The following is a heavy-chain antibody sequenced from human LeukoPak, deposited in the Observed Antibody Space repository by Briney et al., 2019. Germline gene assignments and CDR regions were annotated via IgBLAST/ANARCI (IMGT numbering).Heavy chain of an antibody. V-gene: IGHV3-7*01. Sequence: GGSLRLSCAASGFTFSTYWMTWVRQAPGKGLEWVANIKEDGSEKYYVDSVEGRFTISRDNAKNSLYLQMNSLRAEDTAVYYCARDKRSHHYWGQGTLVTVSS. D-gene: IGHD2-15*01. J-gene: IGHJ4*02. CDR2: IKEDGSEK. CDR1: GFTFSTYW. CDR3: ARDKRSHHY.